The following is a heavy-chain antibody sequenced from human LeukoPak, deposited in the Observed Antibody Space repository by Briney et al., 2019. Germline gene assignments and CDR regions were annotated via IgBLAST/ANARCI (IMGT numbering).Heavy chain of an antibody. D-gene: IGHD6-19*01. CDR1: GYTFTGYY. CDR3: ARDSSGWYNDY. CDR2: INPNSGVT. Sequence: ASVKVSCKASGYTFTGYYIHWVRQAPGQGLEWMGWINPNSGVTIYAQKFEGRVTMTRDTSISTAYMELSRLTSDDTAVYYCARDSSGWYNDYWGQGTLVTVSS. V-gene: IGHV1-2*02. J-gene: IGHJ4*02.